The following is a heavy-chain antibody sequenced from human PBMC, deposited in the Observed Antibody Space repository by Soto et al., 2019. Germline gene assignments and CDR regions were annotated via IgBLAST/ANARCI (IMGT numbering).Heavy chain of an antibody. CDR2: IIPVFRSA. D-gene: IGHD3-16*02. CDR3: ARDYRTPSGGMDV. V-gene: IGHV1-69*13. J-gene: IGHJ6*02. CDR1: GGTFNKFA. Sequence: GASVKVSCKASGGTFNKFAFSWVRQAPGQGFEWMGGIIPVFRSANYAQRFRGRITITADEYTSTVYLYLNDLRSDDTAVYFCARDYRTPSGGMDVWGQGTTVTVSS.